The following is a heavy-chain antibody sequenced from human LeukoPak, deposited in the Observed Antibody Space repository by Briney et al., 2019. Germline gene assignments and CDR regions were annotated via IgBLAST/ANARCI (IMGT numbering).Heavy chain of an antibody. Sequence: GGSLRLSCAASGFTFSTYTMNWVRQAPGKGLEWVSAISGSGGSTYYADSVKGRFTISRDNSKNTLYLQMNSLRAEDTAVYYCAKDVNYYDSSGYAGFDYWGQGTLVTVSS. J-gene: IGHJ4*02. D-gene: IGHD3-22*01. CDR1: GFTFSTYT. CDR3: AKDVNYYDSSGYAGFDY. V-gene: IGHV3-23*01. CDR2: ISGSGGST.